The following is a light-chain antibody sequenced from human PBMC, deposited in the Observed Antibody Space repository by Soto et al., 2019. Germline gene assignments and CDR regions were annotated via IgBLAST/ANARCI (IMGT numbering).Light chain of an antibody. CDR1: SSNIGSNS. CDR3: AAWDDSLNGREV. J-gene: IGLJ1*01. Sequence: QAVVTQPPSASGTPGQRVTISCSGSSSNIGSNSVNWYQQLPGAAPKLLIYSNNQRPSGVPDRFSGSKSGTSASLAISGLQSEDEADYYCAAWDDSLNGREVFGTGTKLTVL. CDR2: SNN. V-gene: IGLV1-44*01.